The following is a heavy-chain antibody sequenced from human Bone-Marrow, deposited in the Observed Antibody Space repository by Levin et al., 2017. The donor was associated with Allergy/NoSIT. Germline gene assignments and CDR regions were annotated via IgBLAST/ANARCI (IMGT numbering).Heavy chain of an antibody. Sequence: GESLKISCAASGFTFSNYYMSWVRQTPGKGLEWVANIKEDGSEEYYVDSVKGRFTISRDNAKNSLYLQMNSLRVEDTAVYYCARASYGDYVGAGNHWGQGTPVTVSS. D-gene: IGHD4-17*01. CDR3: ARASYGDYVGAGNH. CDR1: GFTFSNYY. CDR2: IKEDGSEE. V-gene: IGHV3-7*04. J-gene: IGHJ5*02.